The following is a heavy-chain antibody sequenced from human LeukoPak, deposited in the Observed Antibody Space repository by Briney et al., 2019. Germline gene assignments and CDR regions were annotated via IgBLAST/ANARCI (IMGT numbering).Heavy chain of an antibody. Sequence: PGGSLRLSCAASGFTFSSYGMDWVRQAPGKGLEWGAVIWYDGSNKYYADSVKGRFTISRDNSKNTLYLQMNSLRAEDTAVYYCARDIYSSGWYPDYWGQGTLVTVSS. CDR3: ARDIYSSGWYPDY. CDR1: GFTFSSYG. V-gene: IGHV3-33*01. CDR2: IWYDGSNK. D-gene: IGHD6-19*01. J-gene: IGHJ4*02.